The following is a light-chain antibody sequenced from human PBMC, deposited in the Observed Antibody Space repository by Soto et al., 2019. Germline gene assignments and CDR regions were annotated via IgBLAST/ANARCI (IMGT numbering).Light chain of an antibody. Sequence: DIVLTQSPATLSLSPVERATLSCRASQIVIIYLAWYQQKPGQAPRLLIYDASNRATGIPARFSGSGSGTDFTLIISSLEPEDFAVYYCQQRSNWPPITFGQGTRLEIK. J-gene: IGKJ5*01. CDR1: QIVIIY. CDR2: DAS. CDR3: QQRSNWPPIT. V-gene: IGKV3-11*01.